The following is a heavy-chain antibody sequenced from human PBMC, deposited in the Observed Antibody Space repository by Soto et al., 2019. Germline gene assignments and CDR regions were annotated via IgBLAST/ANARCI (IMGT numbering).Heavy chain of an antibody. CDR3: ARGPETYYDIFPSTYYYMDV. CDR2: ISSSSYI. D-gene: IGHD3-9*01. J-gene: IGHJ6*03. V-gene: IGHV3-21*01. Sequence: PGGSLRLSCAASGFTFSSYSMNWVRQAPGKGLEWVSSISSSSYIYYADSVKGRFTISRDNAKNSLYLQMNSLRAEDTAVYYCARGPETYYDIFPSTYYYMDVWGKGTTVTVSS. CDR1: GFTFSSYS.